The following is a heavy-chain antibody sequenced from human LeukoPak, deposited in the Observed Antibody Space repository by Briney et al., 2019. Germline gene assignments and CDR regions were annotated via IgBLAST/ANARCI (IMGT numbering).Heavy chain of an antibody. Sequence: SETLSLTCTDSGGSISSGGYYGTWIRQHPGKGLEWIGYIYYSGSTYYNPSLKSRVNISVDTSKNQFSLKLSSVTAADTAVYYCARDSGDWFDPWGQGTLVTVSS. V-gene: IGHV4-31*03. CDR2: IYYSGST. CDR3: ARDSGDWFDP. J-gene: IGHJ5*02. CDR1: GGSISSGGYY.